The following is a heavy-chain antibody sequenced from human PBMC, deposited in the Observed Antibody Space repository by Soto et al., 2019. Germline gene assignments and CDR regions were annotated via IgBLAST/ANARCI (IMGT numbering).Heavy chain of an antibody. Sequence: GGSLRLSCAASGFTFSNYAMCWVRQAPGKGLEWVSSMSGSGGTTSYADSVQGRFTISRDNPKNTVSLQMNRLGAEDTATYYCAKARCTGDTCFVPDYWGHGRLVTVSS. CDR1: GFTFSNYA. J-gene: IGHJ4*01. CDR2: MSGSGGTT. CDR3: AKARCTGDTCFVPDY. V-gene: IGHV3-23*01. D-gene: IGHD2-8*02.